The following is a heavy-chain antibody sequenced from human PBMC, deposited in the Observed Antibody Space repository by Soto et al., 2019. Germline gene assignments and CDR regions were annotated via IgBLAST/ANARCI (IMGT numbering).Heavy chain of an antibody. CDR1: GFTFTSNP. D-gene: IGHD2-15*01. CDR2: VYPYEGTT. V-gene: IGHV1-18*04. Sequence: ASVKVSCKTSGFTFTSNPFSWVRQAPGQGLEWLAWVYPYEGTTKVAHQFRDRLTVTTDTSAATVFMELTRLTSDDTAVYFCAREYYSTTTWIDYWGQGTLVTVSS. J-gene: IGHJ4*02. CDR3: AREYYSTTTWIDY.